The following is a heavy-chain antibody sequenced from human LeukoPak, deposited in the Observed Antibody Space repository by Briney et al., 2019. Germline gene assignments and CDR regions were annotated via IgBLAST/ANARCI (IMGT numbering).Heavy chain of an antibody. CDR1: GFTFSSYA. CDR2: ISGSGGST. CDR3: ANSYDFWSGFFDY. J-gene: IGHJ4*02. V-gene: IGHV3-23*01. D-gene: IGHD3-3*01. Sequence: GASLRLSCAASGFTFSSYAMSRVRQAPGKGLEWVSAISGSGGSTYYADSVKGRFTISRDNSKNTLYLQMNSLRAEDTAVYYCANSYDFWSGFFDYWGQGTLVTVSS.